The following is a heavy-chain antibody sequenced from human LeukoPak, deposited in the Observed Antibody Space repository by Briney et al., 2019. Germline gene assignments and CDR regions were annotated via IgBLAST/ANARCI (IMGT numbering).Heavy chain of an antibody. J-gene: IGHJ4*02. D-gene: IGHD6-19*01. CDR2: ISSSGSTI. CDR1: GFTFSDYY. V-gene: IGHV3-11*04. CDR3: ARDPLRGIAVAGHEDY. Sequence: GGSLRLSCAASGFTFSDYYMSWIRQAPGKGLEWVSYISSSGSTIYYADPVKGRFTISRDNAKNSLYLQMNSLRAEDTAVYYCARDPLRGIAVAGHEDYWGQGTLVTVSS.